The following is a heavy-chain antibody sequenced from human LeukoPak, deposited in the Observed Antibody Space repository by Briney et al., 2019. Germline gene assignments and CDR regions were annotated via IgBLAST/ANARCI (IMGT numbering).Heavy chain of an antibody. Sequence: ASVKVSCKASGYTFTSYDINWVRQATGQGLEWTGWMNPNSGGTNYAQKFQGRVTVTRDTSISTAYMELSRLRSDDTAVYYCAREAYDSGNFRTDYYYMDVWGIGTTVTVSS. J-gene: IGHJ6*03. CDR1: GYTFTSYD. CDR2: MNPNSGGT. CDR3: AREAYDSGNFRTDYYYMDV. D-gene: IGHD3-10*01. V-gene: IGHV1-2*02.